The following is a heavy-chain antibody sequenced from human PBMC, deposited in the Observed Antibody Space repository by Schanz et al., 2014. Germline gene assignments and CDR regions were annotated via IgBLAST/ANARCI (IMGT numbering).Heavy chain of an antibody. CDR3: ARDRGYCSGGSCLTFDY. V-gene: IGHV3-NL1*01. CDR1: GFIFSNYG. J-gene: IGHJ4*02. D-gene: IGHD2-15*01. Sequence: QVQLVESGGGVVQPGGSLRLSCAASGFIFSNYGMHWVRQAPGKGLEWVSAISGSGGSTYYADSVEGRFTISRDNSRNTLYLQMNSLRAGDTAVYYCARDRGYCSGGSCLTFDYWGQGTLVTVSS. CDR2: ISGSGGST.